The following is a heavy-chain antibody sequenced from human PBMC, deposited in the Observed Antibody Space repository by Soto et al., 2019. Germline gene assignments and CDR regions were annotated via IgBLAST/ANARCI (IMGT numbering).Heavy chain of an antibody. D-gene: IGHD3-9*01. Sequence: QVQLVESGGGVVQPGRSLRLSCAASGFTFSSYGMHWVRQAPGKGLEWVAVIWYDGSNKYYADSVKGRFTISRENSKNTLYLQMNSLRAEDTAVYYWARGIGDWLNYYFDYWGQETLVTVSS. V-gene: IGHV3-33*01. CDR2: IWYDGSNK. J-gene: IGHJ4*02. CDR1: GFTFSSYG. CDR3: ARGIGDWLNYYFDY.